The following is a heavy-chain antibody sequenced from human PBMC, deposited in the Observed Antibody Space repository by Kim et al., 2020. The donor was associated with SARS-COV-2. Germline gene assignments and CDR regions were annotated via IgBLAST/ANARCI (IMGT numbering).Heavy chain of an antibody. Sequence: GGSLRLSCAASGFSFSNYWMHWVRQAPGKGLVWVSRINRDGTTTTYADPVRGRFTISRDDAKNTLYLQMNSLRAEDTAVYYCARGFFTYYYDGSGYSSPLDYWGQGALVTVSS. V-gene: IGHV3-74*01. CDR3: ARGFFTYYYDGSGYSSPLDY. D-gene: IGHD3-22*01. CDR2: INRDGTTT. CDR1: GFSFSNYW. J-gene: IGHJ4*02.